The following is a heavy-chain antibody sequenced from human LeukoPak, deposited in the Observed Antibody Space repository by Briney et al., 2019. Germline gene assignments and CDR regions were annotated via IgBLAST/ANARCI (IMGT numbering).Heavy chain of an antibody. Sequence: SVKVSCKASGGTFSSYAISWVRQAPGQGLEWMGGIIPIFGTANYAQKFQGRVTITADESTSTAYMELSSLRSEDTAVYYCARGRVIAVAGIYYYYYMDVWGKGTTVTISS. V-gene: IGHV1-69*13. J-gene: IGHJ6*03. CDR2: IIPIFGTA. CDR3: ARGRVIAVAGIYYYYYMDV. D-gene: IGHD6-19*01. CDR1: GGTFSSYA.